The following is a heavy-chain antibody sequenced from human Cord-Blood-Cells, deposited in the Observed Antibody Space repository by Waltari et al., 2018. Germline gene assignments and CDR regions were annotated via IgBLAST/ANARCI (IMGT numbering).Heavy chain of an antibody. Sequence: QVQRVESGAVVKKPGSSVKVSCKASGGTFSSYAISWVRQAPGQGREWMGRIILILVIANYAKKCQGRVTMTADKSTSTAYMELSSLRSEDTAVYYCARESRSYCSSTSCYTYYMDVWGKGTTVTVSS. D-gene: IGHD2-2*02. V-gene: IGHV1-69*09. CDR1: GGTFSSYA. CDR3: ARESRSYCSSTSCYTYYMDV. J-gene: IGHJ6*03. CDR2: IILILVIA.